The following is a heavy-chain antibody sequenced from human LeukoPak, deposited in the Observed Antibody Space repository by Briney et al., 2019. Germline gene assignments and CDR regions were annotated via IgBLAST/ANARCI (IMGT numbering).Heavy chain of an antibody. V-gene: IGHV3-74*01. CDR2: INTDGSST. CDR3: ARTLADAFDV. CDR1: GXTFRSNW. D-gene: IGHD3-16*01. J-gene: IGHJ3*01. Sequence: PGGSLRLSWAASGXTFRSNWVHWVRQAPGEGLVWVSHINTDGSSTRYADSVRGRFTISRDNAKNTLYLQMNSLRAEDTAVYYCARTLADAFDVWGQGTMVTVSS.